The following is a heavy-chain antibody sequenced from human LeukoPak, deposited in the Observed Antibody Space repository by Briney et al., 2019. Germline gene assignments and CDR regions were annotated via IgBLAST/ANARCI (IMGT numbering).Heavy chain of an antibody. Sequence: SETLSLTCAVYGGSFSGYFWSWIRQPPGKGLEWIGEINHSGSTNYNPSLKSRVTISVDTSKNQFSLKLSSVTAADTAVYYCARRRLVAGRERVSRAFDIWGQATMVTVSS. V-gene: IGHV4-34*01. D-gene: IGHD6-19*01. CDR3: ARRRLVAGRERVSRAFDI. CDR1: GGSFSGYF. J-gene: IGHJ3*02. CDR2: INHSGST.